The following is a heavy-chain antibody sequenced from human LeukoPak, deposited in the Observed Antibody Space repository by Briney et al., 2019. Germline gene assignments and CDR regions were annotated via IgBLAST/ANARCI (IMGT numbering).Heavy chain of an antibody. D-gene: IGHD3-22*01. J-gene: IGHJ3*02. Sequence: SETLSLTCTVSGASISSYYWSWIRQPPGEGLEWIGYIYTSGSTNYNPSLQSRVTISVDTSKNQFSLKLSSVTAADTAVYYCARLARWYYYDSSGHNAFDIWGQGTMVAVSS. V-gene: IGHV4-4*09. CDR1: GASISSYY. CDR3: ARLARWYYYDSSGHNAFDI. CDR2: IYTSGST.